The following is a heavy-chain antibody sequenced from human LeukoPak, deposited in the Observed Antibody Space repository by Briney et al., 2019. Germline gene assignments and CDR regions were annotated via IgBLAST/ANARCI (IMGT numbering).Heavy chain of an antibody. J-gene: IGHJ4*02. CDR2: ISSSGCTI. D-gene: IGHD6-6*01. CDR1: GFTFSDYY. CDR3: ARVLGSSSFYYFDY. V-gene: IGHV3-11*04. Sequence: GGSLRLSCAASGFTFSDYYMSWIRQAPGKGLEWVSYISSSGCTIYYADSVKGRFTISRDNAKNSLYLQMNSLRAEDTAVYYCARVLGSSSFYYFDYWGQGTLVTVSS.